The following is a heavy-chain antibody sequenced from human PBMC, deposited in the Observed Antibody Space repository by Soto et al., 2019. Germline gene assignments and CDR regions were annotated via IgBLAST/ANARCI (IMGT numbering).Heavy chain of an antibody. CDR3: ASADSGGYYLKS. V-gene: IGHV4-31*03. Sequence: NPSETLSLTCTVSGASISSGGYYWSLIRRRPGKGLEWIGYIHNSGSTDYNPSLKSRVTISIDTSRNQFSLKLGSVTAADTAVYYCASADSGGYYLKSWGQGTLVTVSS. J-gene: IGHJ4*02. D-gene: IGHD3-22*01. CDR1: GASISSGGYY. CDR2: IHNSGST.